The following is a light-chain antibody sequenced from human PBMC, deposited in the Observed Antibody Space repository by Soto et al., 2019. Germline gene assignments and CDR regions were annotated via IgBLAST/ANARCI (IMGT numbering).Light chain of an antibody. CDR3: QHYNNWPLT. CDR1: QSVTNT. J-gene: IGKJ4*01. V-gene: IGKV3-15*01. CDR2: GAS. Sequence: EIVMTQSPATLSVSPGERATLSCRASQSVTNTLAWYQQKPGQAPRLLIYGASTRATGVPARFSGSGSGTEFTLTISSLQSEDFAVCYCQHYNNWPLTFGGGTKVEIK.